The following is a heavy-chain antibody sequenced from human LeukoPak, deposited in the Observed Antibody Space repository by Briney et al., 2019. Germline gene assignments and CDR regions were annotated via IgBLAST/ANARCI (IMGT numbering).Heavy chain of an antibody. CDR3: ASTYYYDSSGYLLDY. J-gene: IGHJ4*02. V-gene: IGHV3-11*04. CDR2: ISSSGSTI. D-gene: IGHD3-22*01. Sequence: GGSLRLSCAASGFTFSDYYMSWIRQAPGKGLEWVSYISSSGSTIYYADSVKGRFTISRDNAKNSLYLQMNSLRVEDTAVYYCASTYYYDSSGYLLDYWGQGTLVTVSS. CDR1: GFTFSDYY.